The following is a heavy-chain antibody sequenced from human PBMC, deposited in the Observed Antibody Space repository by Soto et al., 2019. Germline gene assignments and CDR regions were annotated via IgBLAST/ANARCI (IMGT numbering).Heavy chain of an antibody. J-gene: IGHJ4*02. Sequence: QITLNESGPTQVKPRQTLTLTCTFSGFSLTTSGVGVGWIRQSPGNAPEWVALIYWDDDKRYSTSLKSRLTITKDSSKNQVVLTIADLDSEATSTYCCSHRVLRSVFELVTPTAIYFVFWGQGTPVAVSS. CDR3: SHRVLRSVFELVTPTAIYFVF. CDR2: IYWDDDK. V-gene: IGHV2-5*02. CDR1: GFSLTTSGVG. D-gene: IGHD3-3*01.